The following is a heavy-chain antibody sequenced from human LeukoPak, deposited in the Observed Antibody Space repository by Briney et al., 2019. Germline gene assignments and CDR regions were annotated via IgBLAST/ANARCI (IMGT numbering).Heavy chain of an antibody. CDR3: ARDGEYTGNDLDY. CDR1: GFSFSSYE. V-gene: IGHV3-48*03. D-gene: IGHD3-10*01. J-gene: IGHJ4*02. Sequence: PGGSLRLSCVASGFSFSSYEMNWVRQAPGKGLEWVSFISTSGSTIYYEDSVKGRFTISRDNAKNSLWLQMNSLRAEDTAVYYCARDGEYTGNDLDYWGQGTLVTVSS. CDR2: ISTSGSTI.